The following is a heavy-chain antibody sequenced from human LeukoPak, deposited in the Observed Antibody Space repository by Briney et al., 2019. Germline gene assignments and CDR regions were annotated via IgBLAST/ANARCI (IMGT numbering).Heavy chain of an antibody. CDR1: GGSISSGGYY. CDR3: ARGNYYDSSGYYHYYYYYGMDV. V-gene: IGHV4-39*07. CDR2: INHSGST. Sequence: SETLSLTCTVSGGSISSGGYYWSWIRQPPGKGLEWIGEINHSGSTNYNPSLKSRVTISVDTSKNQFSLKLSSVTAADTAVYYCARGNYYDSSGYYHYYYYYGMDVWGQGTTVTVSS. D-gene: IGHD3-22*01. J-gene: IGHJ6*02.